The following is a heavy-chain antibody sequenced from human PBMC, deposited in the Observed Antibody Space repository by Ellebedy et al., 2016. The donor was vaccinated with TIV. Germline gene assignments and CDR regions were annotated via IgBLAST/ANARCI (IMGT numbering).Heavy chain of an antibody. D-gene: IGHD2/OR15-2a*01. Sequence: PGGSLRLSCAASGFTFSRFWMAWVRQAPGKGLEWVATINQGGSETYYVDSVKGRFTISRDNSKNTLYLQLNSLRVEETAIYYCAREQNIESYRTSDYWGQGTLVTVSS. CDR1: GFTFSRFW. CDR2: INQGGSET. V-gene: IGHV3-7*01. J-gene: IGHJ4*02. CDR3: AREQNIESYRTSDY.